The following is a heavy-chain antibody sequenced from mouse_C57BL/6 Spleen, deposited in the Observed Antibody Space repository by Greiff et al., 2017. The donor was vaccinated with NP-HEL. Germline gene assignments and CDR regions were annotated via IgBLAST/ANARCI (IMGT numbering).Heavy chain of an antibody. J-gene: IGHJ2*01. Sequence: VQLQQSGAELMKPGASVKLSCKATGYTLTGYWIEWVKQRHGHGLEGIGEFLPGSGSTNYNEKFKGKATFTAVTSSNTAYMQLSSLTTEDSAIYYCARRGSITTVVAPWGQGTTLTVSS. CDR3: ARRGSITTVVAP. CDR2: FLPGSGST. CDR1: GYTLTGYW. D-gene: IGHD1-1*01. V-gene: IGHV1-9*01.